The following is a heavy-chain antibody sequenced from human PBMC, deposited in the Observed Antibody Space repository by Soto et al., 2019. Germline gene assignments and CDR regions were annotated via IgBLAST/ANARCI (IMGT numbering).Heavy chain of an antibody. Sequence: ASVKVYCKVSGCTLTELSMHWVRQAPGKGLEWMGSFDPEDGETIYTQTFQGRLTLTGDTSTDTAHMELSRLRSEDTAVYYCTTSLELPLGTDVWGQGTTVTVSS. CDR1: GCTLTELS. J-gene: IGHJ6*02. D-gene: IGHD1-7*01. CDR2: FDPEDGET. CDR3: TTSLELPLGTDV. V-gene: IGHV1-24*01.